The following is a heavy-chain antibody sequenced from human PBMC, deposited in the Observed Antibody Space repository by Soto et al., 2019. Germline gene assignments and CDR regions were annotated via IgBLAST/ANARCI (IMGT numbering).Heavy chain of an antibody. J-gene: IGHJ6*03. CDR2: IYYSGST. Sequence: SETLSLTCTVSGGSISSGGYYWSWIRQHPGKGLEWIGYIYYSGSTYYNPSLKSRVTISVDTSKNQFSLKLSSVTAADTAVYYCARDKIFGPGYYYMEVWGKGTTVTVSS. D-gene: IGHD3-3*01. CDR3: ARDKIFGPGYYYMEV. V-gene: IGHV4-31*03. CDR1: GGSISSGGYY.